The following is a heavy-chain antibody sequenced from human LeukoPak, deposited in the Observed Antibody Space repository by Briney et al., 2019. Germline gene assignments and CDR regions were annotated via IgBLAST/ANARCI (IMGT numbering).Heavy chain of an antibody. CDR3: AREPADGQKSFDWIFAFDS. V-gene: IGHV3-43*02. Sequence: GGSLRLSCAASGFTFDEYNMHWVRQVPGKGLEWVALITGDHISTYYADSVKGRFTVFRDNNENSLYLQMSSLRIEDSALYYCAREPADGQKSFDWIFAFDSWGQGTLITVSS. CDR1: GFTFDEYN. D-gene: IGHD3-9*01. CDR2: ITGDHIST. J-gene: IGHJ4*02.